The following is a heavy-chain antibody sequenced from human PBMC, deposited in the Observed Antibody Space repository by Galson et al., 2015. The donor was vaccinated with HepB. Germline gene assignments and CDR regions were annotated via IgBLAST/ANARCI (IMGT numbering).Heavy chain of an antibody. J-gene: IGHJ6*03. V-gene: IGHV3-30*18. Sequence: SLRLSCAASGFTFSSYGMHWVRQAPGKGLEWVAVISYDGTNKYYADSVKGRFTISRDNSKNTLYLQMNSLRAEDTAVYYCAKEVVMTIFGYYYMDVWGKGTTVTVSS. D-gene: IGHD3-3*01. CDR3: AKEVVMTIFGYYYMDV. CDR2: ISYDGTNK. CDR1: GFTFSSYG.